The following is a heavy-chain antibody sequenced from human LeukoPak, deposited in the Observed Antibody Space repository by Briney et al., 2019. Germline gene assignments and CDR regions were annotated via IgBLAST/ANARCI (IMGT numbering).Heavy chain of an antibody. CDR1: GYTFTGYY. D-gene: IGHD3-22*01. Sequence: ASVKVSCKAYGYTFTGYYMHWVRQDPGQELEWMGWINPKSGGTNYAQKFQGRVTMTRDTSISTAFMELSRLTSDDTAVYYCARGYYDSSDFEYFHHWGQGTLVTVSS. V-gene: IGHV1-2*02. CDR3: ARGYYDSSDFEYFHH. CDR2: INPKSGGT. J-gene: IGHJ1*01.